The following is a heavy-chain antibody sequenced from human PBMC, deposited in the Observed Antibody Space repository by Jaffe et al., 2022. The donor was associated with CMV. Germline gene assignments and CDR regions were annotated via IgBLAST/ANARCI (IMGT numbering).Heavy chain of an antibody. J-gene: IGHJ6*03. CDR3: AGQDVGYCSGGSCYSKNYYYYMDV. D-gene: IGHD2-15*01. CDR2: IYYSGST. CDR1: GGSISSSSYY. V-gene: IGHV4-39*01. Sequence: QLQLQESGPGLVKPSETLSLTCTVSGGSISSSSYYWGWIRQPPGKGLEWIGSIYYSGSTYYNPSLKSRVTISVDTSKNQFSLKLSSVTAADTAVYYCAGQDVGYCSGGSCYSKNYYYYMDVWGKGTTVTVSS.